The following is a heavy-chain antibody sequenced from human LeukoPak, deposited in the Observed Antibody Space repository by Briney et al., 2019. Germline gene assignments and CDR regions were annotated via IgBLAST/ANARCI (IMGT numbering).Heavy chain of an antibody. Sequence: SETLSLTCTVSGGSINSGGYYWSWIRQSAGKGLEWIGRISASGKTNYNPSLEDRVTISVDTSKNQFSLKLRSVTATDTAMYYCARVVTPRYCSTTSCYWKGWFDPWGQGTLVTVSS. D-gene: IGHD2-2*01. CDR3: ARVVTPRYCSTTSCYWKGWFDP. J-gene: IGHJ5*02. CDR2: ISASGKT. CDR1: GGSINSGGYY. V-gene: IGHV4-61*02.